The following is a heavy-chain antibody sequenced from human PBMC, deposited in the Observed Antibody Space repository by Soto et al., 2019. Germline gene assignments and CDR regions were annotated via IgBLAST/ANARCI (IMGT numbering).Heavy chain of an antibody. V-gene: IGHV1-3*01. J-gene: IGHJ5*02. Sequence: GASVKVSCKASGYTFTSYAVHWVRQAPGQRLEWMGWINAGNGNTKYSQKFQGRVTITRDTSASTAYMELSSLRSEDTAVYYCARWAKVLTYDFWSGRDNWFDPWGQGTLVTVSS. D-gene: IGHD3-3*01. CDR3: ARWAKVLTYDFWSGRDNWFDP. CDR2: INAGNGNT. CDR1: GYTFTSYA.